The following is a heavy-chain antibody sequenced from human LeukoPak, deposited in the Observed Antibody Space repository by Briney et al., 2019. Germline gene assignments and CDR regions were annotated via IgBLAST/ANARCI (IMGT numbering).Heavy chain of an antibody. D-gene: IGHD3-10*01. Sequence: PGGSLRLSWALSGLTLSSYSMNWARHAPGEGREWVSSIRINISYIYYAVSVKGRFTISRDNAKNSLYLQMNSLRAEDRAVYYCARDLVFGFGELLSAPNNFDIWGEGTMVTVSS. CDR1: GLTLSSYS. J-gene: IGHJ3*02. CDR3: ARDLVFGFGELLSAPNNFDI. V-gene: IGHV3-21*01. CDR2: IRINISYI.